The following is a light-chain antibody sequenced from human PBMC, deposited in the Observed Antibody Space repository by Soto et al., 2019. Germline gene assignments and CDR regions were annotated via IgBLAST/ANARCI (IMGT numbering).Light chain of an antibody. CDR1: QSVASSY. J-gene: IGKJ1*01. Sequence: EIVLTQSPGSLSLSLGERATLSCRACQSVASSYLAWCQQKPGQAPRLLFCGASSRATGISDGFSGSGSGTDFTLTISRLEPEDFAVYYCQQYGNSPRTFGQGTKVDIK. CDR3: QQYGNSPRT. CDR2: GAS. V-gene: IGKV3-20*01.